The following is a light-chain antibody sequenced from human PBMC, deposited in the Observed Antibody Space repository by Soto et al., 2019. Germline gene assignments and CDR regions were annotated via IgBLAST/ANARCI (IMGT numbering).Light chain of an antibody. J-gene: IGLJ1*01. CDR1: SSDVGNYNY. V-gene: IGLV2-11*01. Sequence: QSALTQPASVSGSPGQSITISCTGTSSDVGNYNYVSWYQQHPGKAPKLMIYDVIKRPSGVPDRFSGSKSGNTASLTIYGLQAEDEADYYCCSYAGSYTHVFGTGTKVTVL. CDR2: DVI. CDR3: CSYAGSYTHV.